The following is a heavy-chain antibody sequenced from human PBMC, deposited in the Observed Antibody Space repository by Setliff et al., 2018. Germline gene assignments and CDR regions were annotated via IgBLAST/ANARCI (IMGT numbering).Heavy chain of an antibody. CDR1: GYTFTNYG. D-gene: IGHD2-15*01. Sequence: ASVKDSCKASGYTFTNYGFTWVRQAPGQGLEWMGMINPGGGSTTYAQKFRGRVTITADESTTTAYLELSSLRSEDTAVYYCARVRDCSGGICHRGFHHYMDVWGKGTTGTVSS. V-gene: IGHV1-46*01. CDR2: INPGGGST. J-gene: IGHJ6*03. CDR3: ARVRDCSGGICHRGFHHYMDV.